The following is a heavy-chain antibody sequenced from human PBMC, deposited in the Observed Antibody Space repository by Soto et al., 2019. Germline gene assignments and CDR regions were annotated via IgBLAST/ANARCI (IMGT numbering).Heavy chain of an antibody. V-gene: IGHV4-34*01. Sequence: SETLSLTCAVYGGSFSGYYWSWIRQPPGKGLEWIGEINHSGSTNYNPSLKSRVTISVDTSKNQFSLKLSSVTAADTAVYYCALKPLYSQTKLDYSGPGTLVTVSS. J-gene: IGHJ4*02. CDR1: GGSFSGYY. D-gene: IGHD5-12*01. CDR2: INHSGST. CDR3: ALKPLYSQTKLDY.